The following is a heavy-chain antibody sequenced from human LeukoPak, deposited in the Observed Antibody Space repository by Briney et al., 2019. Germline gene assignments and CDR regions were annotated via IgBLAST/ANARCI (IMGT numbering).Heavy chain of an antibody. J-gene: IGHJ6*02. CDR3: VLGSAMDV. V-gene: IGHV3-9*01. CDR2: ISWNSGSI. Sequence: HPGRSLRLSCAASGFTFDDYAMHWVRQAPGKGLEWVSGISWNSGSIGYADSVKGRFTISRDNAKKSLYLQMNSLRAEDTAVYYCVLGSAMDVWGQGTTVTVSS. CDR1: GFTFDDYA. D-gene: IGHD1-26*01.